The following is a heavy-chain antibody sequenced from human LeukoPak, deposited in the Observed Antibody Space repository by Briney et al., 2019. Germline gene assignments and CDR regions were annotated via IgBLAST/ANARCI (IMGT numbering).Heavy chain of an antibody. J-gene: IGHJ4*02. CDR2: INPNSGGT. Sequence: VASVKVSCKASGYTFTGHYMHWVRQAPGQGPEWMGWINPNSGGTNYAQKFQDRVTMTRDTSISTAYMELSGLRSDDTAVFYCAREFNDGSGSYYTDYWGQGTLVTVSS. CDR3: AREFNDGSGSYYTDY. V-gene: IGHV1-2*02. D-gene: IGHD3-10*01. CDR1: GYTFTGHY.